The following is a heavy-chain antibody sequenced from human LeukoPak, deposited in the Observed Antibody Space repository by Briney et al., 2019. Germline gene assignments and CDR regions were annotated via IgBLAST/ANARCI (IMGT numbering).Heavy chain of an antibody. Sequence: GGSLRLSCAASGFTFSSYAMSWVRQAPGKRLEWVSAISGSGGSTYYADSVKGRFPISRDNSKNTLYLQMNRLSAEHAAVYYCAKEDFWSGPDLLYLDYWGQGTLVTVSS. CDR1: GFTFSSYA. CDR3: AKEDFWSGPDLLYLDY. CDR2: ISGSGGST. D-gene: IGHD3-3*01. V-gene: IGHV3-23*01. J-gene: IGHJ4*02.